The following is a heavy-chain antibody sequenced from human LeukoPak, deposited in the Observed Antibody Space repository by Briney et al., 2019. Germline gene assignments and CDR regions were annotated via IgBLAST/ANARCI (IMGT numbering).Heavy chain of an antibody. Sequence: PRGSLRLSCAVSGFTVSGNYMSWVRQAPGKGLEWVSIIYSAGTTHYAHSVKGRFTISRDNSKNTLYLQMNSLRVEDTAVYYCARDGDYGDTYYFDYWGQGTLVTVSS. CDR3: ARDGDYGDTYYFDY. CDR1: GFTVSGNY. V-gene: IGHV3-66*01. J-gene: IGHJ4*02. D-gene: IGHD4-17*01. CDR2: IYSAGTT.